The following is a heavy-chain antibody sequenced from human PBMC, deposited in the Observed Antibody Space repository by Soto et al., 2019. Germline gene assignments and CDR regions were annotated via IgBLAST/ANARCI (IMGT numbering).Heavy chain of an antibody. CDR2: ISSSGSTI. CDR1: GFTFSSYE. Sequence: GGSLRLSCAASGFTFSSYEMNWVRQAPGKGLEWVSYISSSGSTIYYADPVKGRFTISRDNAKNSLYLQMNSLRAEDTAVYYCARDRSSSWYEFDYWGQGTLVTVSS. CDR3: ARDRSSSWYEFDY. D-gene: IGHD6-13*01. V-gene: IGHV3-48*03. J-gene: IGHJ4*02.